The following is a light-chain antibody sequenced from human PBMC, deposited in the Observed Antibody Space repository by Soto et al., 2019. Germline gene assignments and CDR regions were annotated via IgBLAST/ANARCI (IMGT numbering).Light chain of an antibody. CDR2: DVG. CDR3: SSYTSSSTLA. CDR1: SSDVGGYNY. Sequence: QSVLTQPASVSGSPGQSITISCTGTSSDVGGYNYVSWYQQHPGKAPKLMIYDVGNRPSGVSNRFSGSKSGNTASLTISGLQAEDEADYYCSSYTSSSTLAIAGGTKVTVL. J-gene: IGLJ2*01. V-gene: IGLV2-14*01.